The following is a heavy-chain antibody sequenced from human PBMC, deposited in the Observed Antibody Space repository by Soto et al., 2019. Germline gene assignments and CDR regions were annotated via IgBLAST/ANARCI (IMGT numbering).Heavy chain of an antibody. CDR2: IYYSGST. V-gene: IGHV4-39*01. CDR3: ASPRSLNDYGDYGLDY. CDR1: GGSISSSSYY. Sequence: SETLSLTCAVSGGSISSSSYYWGWIRQPPGKGLEWIGSIYYSGSTYYNPSLKSRVTISVDTSKNQFSLKLSSVTAADTAVDYCASPRSLNDYGDYGLDYWGQGTLVTVSS. J-gene: IGHJ4*02. D-gene: IGHD4-17*01.